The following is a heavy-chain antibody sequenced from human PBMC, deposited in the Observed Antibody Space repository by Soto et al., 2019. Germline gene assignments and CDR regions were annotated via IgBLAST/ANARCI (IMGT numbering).Heavy chain of an antibody. Sequence: QITLKESGPVLVKSTETLTLTCTVSGYSLSNARLGVAWIRQPPGKALEWLAHIFSNDEKSYNTSLESRLTISNDISTNQIVLTITNMYPVDTPTYYCDRLSTVKRYLKSWGQGTLVTVTS. CDR3: DRLSTVKRYLKS. D-gene: IGHD2-2*02. CDR2: IFSNDEK. J-gene: IGHJ1*01. V-gene: IGHV2-26*01. CDR1: GYSLSNARLG.